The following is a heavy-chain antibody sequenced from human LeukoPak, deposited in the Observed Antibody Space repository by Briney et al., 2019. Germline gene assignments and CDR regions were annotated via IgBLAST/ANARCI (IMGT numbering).Heavy chain of an antibody. Sequence: GGSLRLSCAASGFTFNNYVMSWVRQAPGKGLEWVPTINGGGYNTYYADSAKGRFTISRDNSKNTLSLQVNTLRAEDTAVYYCARASGIYGSGWYFDYWGQGTLVTVSS. J-gene: IGHJ4*02. V-gene: IGHV3-23*01. D-gene: IGHD6-19*01. CDR1: GFTFNNYV. CDR2: INGGGYNT. CDR3: ARASGIYGSGWYFDY.